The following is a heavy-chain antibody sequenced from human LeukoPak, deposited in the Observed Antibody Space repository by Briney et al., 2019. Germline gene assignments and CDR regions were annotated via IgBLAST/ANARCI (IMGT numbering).Heavy chain of an antibody. CDR1: GGSISSYY. Sequence: PSETLSHTCTVSGGSISSYYWSWIRQPPGKGLEWIGYIYYSGSTNYNPSLKSRVTISVDTSKNQFSLKLSSVTAADTAVYYCARSVRHYYGSGPLDYWGQGTLVTVSS. CDR2: IYYSGST. D-gene: IGHD3-10*01. J-gene: IGHJ4*02. V-gene: IGHV4-59*01. CDR3: ARSVRHYYGSGPLDY.